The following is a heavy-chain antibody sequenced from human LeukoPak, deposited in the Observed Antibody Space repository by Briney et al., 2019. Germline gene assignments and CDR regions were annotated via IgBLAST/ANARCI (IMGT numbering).Heavy chain of an antibody. D-gene: IGHD2-15*01. CDR1: GGSISSYY. CDR2: IYTSGST. J-gene: IGHJ3*01. V-gene: IGHV4-4*07. Sequence: SETLSLTCTVSGGSISSYYWSWIRQPAGKGLEWIGRIYTSGSTNYNPSLKSRVTMSVDTSKNQFSLKLSSVTAADTAVYYCARDPGGDYCSGGSCYAGDAFDVWGQGTMVTVSS. CDR3: ARDPGGDYCSGGSCYAGDAFDV.